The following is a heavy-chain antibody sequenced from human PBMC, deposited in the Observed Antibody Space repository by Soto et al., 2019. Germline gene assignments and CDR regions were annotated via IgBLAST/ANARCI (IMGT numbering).Heavy chain of an antibody. V-gene: IGHV3-72*01. J-gene: IGHJ6*02. Sequence: EVQLVESGGGLVQPGGSLRLSCAASGFTFSDHYMDWVRQAPGKGLEWVGRTRNKANSYTTEYAASVKGRFTISRDDSKNSLYLQMNSLKTQDTAVYYCARGGYSSSSSNYDAYYYYGMDVWGQGTTVTVSS. D-gene: IGHD6-6*01. CDR3: ARGGYSSSSSNYDAYYYYGMDV. CDR2: TRNKANSYTT. CDR1: GFTFSDHY.